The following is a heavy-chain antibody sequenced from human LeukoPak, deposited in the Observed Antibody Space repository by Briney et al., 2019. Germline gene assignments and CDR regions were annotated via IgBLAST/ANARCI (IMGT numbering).Heavy chain of an antibody. Sequence: SETLSLTCTVSGYSISSGYYWGWIRQPPGKGLEWIGSIYHSGSTYYNPSLKSRVTISVDTSKNQFSLKLSSVTAADTAVYCCAREGRGYYGSGSNYMDVWGKGTTVTVSS. D-gene: IGHD3-10*01. J-gene: IGHJ6*03. V-gene: IGHV4-38-2*02. CDR3: AREGRGYYGSGSNYMDV. CDR1: GYSISSGYY. CDR2: IYHSGST.